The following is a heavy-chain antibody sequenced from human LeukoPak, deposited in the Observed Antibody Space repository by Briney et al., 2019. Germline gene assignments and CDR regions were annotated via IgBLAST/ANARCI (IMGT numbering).Heavy chain of an antibody. J-gene: IGHJ4*02. V-gene: IGHV1-69*05. CDR1: GGTFSSYA. CDR3: ARGYDSSGSLLGD. CDR2: IIPIFGTA. Sequence: ASVKVSCKASGGTFSSYAISWVPQAPGQGLEWMGGIIPIFGTANYAQKFQGRVTITTDESTSTAYMELSSLRSEDTAVYYCARGYDSSGSLLGDWGQGTLVTVSS. D-gene: IGHD3-22*01.